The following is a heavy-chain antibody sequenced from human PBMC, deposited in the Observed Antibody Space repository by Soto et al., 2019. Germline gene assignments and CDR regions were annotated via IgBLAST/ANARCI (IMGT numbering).Heavy chain of an antibody. CDR1: GFTFSSYS. Sequence: GGSLRLSCAAPGFTFSSYSMYWVRQAPGKGLEWVSDICNGGSNKYYADSVKGRFTISRDNSKNTLYLQMNSLRAEDTAVYYCARANPALAAAFDYWGQGTLVTVSS. CDR2: ICNGGSNK. V-gene: IGHV3-33*08. CDR3: ARANPALAAAFDY. J-gene: IGHJ4*02. D-gene: IGHD6-13*01.